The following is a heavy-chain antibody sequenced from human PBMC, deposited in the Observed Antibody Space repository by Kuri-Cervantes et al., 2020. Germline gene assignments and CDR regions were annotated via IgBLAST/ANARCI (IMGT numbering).Heavy chain of an antibody. J-gene: IGHJ6*02. CDR2: IKQDGSEK. Sequence: GESLKISCAASGFTFSGQNMNWVRQAPGKGLEWVANIKQDGSEKYYVDSVKGRFTISRDNAKNSLYLQMNSLRAEDTAVYYCARDSRGAVAAGGMDVWGQGTTVTVSS. D-gene: IGHD6-19*01. CDR1: GFTFSGQN. CDR3: ARDSRGAVAAGGMDV. V-gene: IGHV3-7*01.